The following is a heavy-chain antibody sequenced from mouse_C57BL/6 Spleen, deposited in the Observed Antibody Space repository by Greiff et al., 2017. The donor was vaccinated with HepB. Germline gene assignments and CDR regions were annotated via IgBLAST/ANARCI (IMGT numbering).Heavy chain of an antibody. CDR2: INPSNGGT. V-gene: IGHV1-53*01. D-gene: IGHD2-4*01. CDR3: ARWDYTWYFDV. Sequence: KQSCKASGYTFTSYWMHWVKQRPGQGLEWIGNINPSNGGTNYNEKFKSKATLTVDKSSSTAYMQLSSLTSEDSAVYYCARWDYTWYFDVWGTRTTVTVSS. J-gene: IGHJ1*03. CDR1: GYTFTSYW.